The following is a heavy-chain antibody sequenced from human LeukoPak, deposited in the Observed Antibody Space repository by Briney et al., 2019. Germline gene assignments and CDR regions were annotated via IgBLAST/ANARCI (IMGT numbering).Heavy chain of an antibody. Sequence: SVKVSCKASGGTFSSYAISWVRQAPGQGLEWMGRTIPILGIANYAQKFQGRVTITADKSTSTAYMELSSLRSEDTAVYYCARDDYYGMDVWGQGTTVTVSS. CDR3: ARDDYYGMDV. CDR1: GGTFSSYA. CDR2: TIPILGIA. J-gene: IGHJ6*02. V-gene: IGHV1-69*04.